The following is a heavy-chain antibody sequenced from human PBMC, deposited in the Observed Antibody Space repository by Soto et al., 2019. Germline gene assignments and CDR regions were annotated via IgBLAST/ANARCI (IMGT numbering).Heavy chain of an antibody. CDR3: ARAYCSGDTCHHTDY. CDR2: ISDTGGST. V-gene: IGHV3-23*01. J-gene: IGHJ4*02. Sequence: EVQLLDSGGGLVQPGGSLRLSCAASGFMFSRYVMRWVRQAPGKGLEWVSSISDTGGSTYYTDSVKGRFTISRDNSKNTLLLQMNSLSAEDTAVYFGARAYCSGDTCHHTDYWGQGTLVTVSS. CDR1: GFMFSRYV. D-gene: IGHD2-15*01.